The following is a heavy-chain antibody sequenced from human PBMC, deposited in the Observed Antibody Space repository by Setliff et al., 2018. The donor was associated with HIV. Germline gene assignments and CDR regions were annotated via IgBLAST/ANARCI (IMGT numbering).Heavy chain of an antibody. Sequence: SETLSLTCSVPGGSISSGGHYWNWIRQHPGRGLEWIGYISNSGSTYYNPSLKGRLTISVDPSKNHFSLNLTSVTAADTAVYYCARVPSGLWFGKWGNWGQGTLVTVSS. CDR1: GGSISSGGHY. CDR3: ARVPSGLWFGKWGN. V-gene: IGHV4-31*03. J-gene: IGHJ4*02. CDR2: ISNSGST. D-gene: IGHD3-10*01.